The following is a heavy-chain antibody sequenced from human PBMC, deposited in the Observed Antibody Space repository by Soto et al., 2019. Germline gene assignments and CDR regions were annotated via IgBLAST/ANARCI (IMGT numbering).Heavy chain of an antibody. V-gene: IGHV1-3*01. D-gene: IGHD3-10*01. Sequence: QVQLVQSGAEVKKPGASVRVSCKASGYTFTDYSLQWVRQAPGQRLEWMGWINPASGKTKYSQKFQGRVTITRDPSASTAYMDLSSLTSEDTALYYCARDLWLGESFRYYFDYWAQGTLVTVSS. CDR1: GYTFTDYS. CDR3: ARDLWLGESFRYYFDY. J-gene: IGHJ4*01. CDR2: INPASGKT.